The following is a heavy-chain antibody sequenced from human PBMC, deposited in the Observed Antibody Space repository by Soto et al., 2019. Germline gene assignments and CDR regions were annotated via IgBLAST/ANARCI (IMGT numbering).Heavy chain of an antibody. D-gene: IGHD6-13*01. CDR1: GGTFSSYA. CDR2: IIPIFGTA. CDR3: GGIAAAGHYYYCGMDV. J-gene: IGHJ6*02. Sequence: ASVKVSCKASGGTFSSYAISWVRQAPGQGLEWMGGIIPIFGTANYAQKFQGRVTITADESTSTAYMELSSLRSEDTAVYYCGGIAAAGHYYYCGMDVWGQGTTVTVSS. V-gene: IGHV1-69*13.